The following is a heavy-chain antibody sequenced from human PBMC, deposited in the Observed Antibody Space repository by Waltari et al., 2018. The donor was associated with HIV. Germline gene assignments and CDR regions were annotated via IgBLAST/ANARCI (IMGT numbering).Heavy chain of an antibody. Sequence: EVDLVESRGGLVKRGGSLSLSCAAPGFSFSRSSMNWVRQAPGKGLKWVSSISSSSNFIYYADSVKGRFTISRDNAKNSLYLQMNSLRAEDTAVYYCARDGGSPPNRWFDPWGQGTLVTVSS. D-gene: IGHD1-26*01. CDR2: ISSSSNFI. V-gene: IGHV3-21*01. CDR1: GFSFSRSS. CDR3: ARDGGSPPNRWFDP. J-gene: IGHJ5*02.